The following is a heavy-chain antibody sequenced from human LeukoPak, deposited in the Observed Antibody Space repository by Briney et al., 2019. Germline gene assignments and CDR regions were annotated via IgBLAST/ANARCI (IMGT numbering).Heavy chain of an antibody. CDR2: IGGSGADT. CDR3: AKTDCSSIGCKRLHY. D-gene: IGHD2-21*02. J-gene: IGHJ4*02. V-gene: IGHV3-23*01. CDR1: GFIFSNSA. Sequence: GGSLRLSCAASGFIFSNSAMNWVRQAPGKGPEWVSVIGGSGADTYYADSVKGRFTISRDNSKDTLFLQMNSLRAEDTALFFCAKTDCSSIGCKRLHYWGPGTLVTVSS.